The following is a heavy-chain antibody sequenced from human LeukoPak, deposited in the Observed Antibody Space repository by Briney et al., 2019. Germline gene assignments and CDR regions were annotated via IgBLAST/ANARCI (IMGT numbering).Heavy chain of an antibody. J-gene: IGHJ4*02. Sequence: SETLSLTCAVSGVSFNDYYWSWVRQTPGKGLEWIGEINHSGYTNDSPSLKSRVTLSIDTSRNQFSLNLRSVTVADAGIYFCTRMTSGHDYRGQGTLVTVSS. V-gene: IGHV4-34*01. CDR1: GVSFNDYY. D-gene: IGHD3-10*01. CDR3: TRMTSGHDY. CDR2: INHSGYT.